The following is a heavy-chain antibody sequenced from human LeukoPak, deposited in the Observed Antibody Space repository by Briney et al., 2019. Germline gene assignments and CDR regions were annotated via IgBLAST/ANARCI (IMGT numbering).Heavy chain of an antibody. CDR2: IWYDGSNK. Sequence: LVESGAGVAQPGRTLRLSCAASGFTFSSYGMHWVRQAPGKGLEWVAVIWYDGSNKYYADSVKGRFTISRDNSKNTLYLQMNSLRAEDTAVYYCARDTTLGYCSSTSCPYYYYGMDVWGQGTTVTVSS. CDR1: GFTFSSYG. V-gene: IGHV3-33*01. D-gene: IGHD2-2*01. J-gene: IGHJ6*02. CDR3: ARDTTLGYCSSTSCPYYYYGMDV.